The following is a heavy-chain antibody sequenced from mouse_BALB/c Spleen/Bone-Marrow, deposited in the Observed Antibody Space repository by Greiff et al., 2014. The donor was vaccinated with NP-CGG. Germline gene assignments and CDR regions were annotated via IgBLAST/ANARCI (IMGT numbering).Heavy chain of an antibody. CDR2: ISGGGSYT. Sequence: EVKLVESGGGLVKSGGSLKLSCAASGFTFSNYGMSWVRQTPEKRLEWVATISGGGSYTFYSDSVKGRFTISRDNAKSNLYLQLSSLRSEDTALYYCARHAYYDQTEVSFVYWGQGTLVTVSA. D-gene: IGHD2-4*01. CDR1: GFTFSNYG. CDR3: ARHAYYDQTEVSFVY. J-gene: IGHJ3*01. V-gene: IGHV5-9-2*01.